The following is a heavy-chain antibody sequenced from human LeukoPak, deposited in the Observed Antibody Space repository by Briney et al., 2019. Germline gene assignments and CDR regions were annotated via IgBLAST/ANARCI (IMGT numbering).Heavy chain of an antibody. Sequence: ASVKVSCKASGYTFTSYAMNWVRQAPGQGLEWMGWISAYNGNTNYAQKLQGRVTMTTDTSTSTAYMELRSLRSDDTAVYYCARDRYYYDSSGYYYEYWGQGTLVTVSS. CDR2: ISAYNGNT. D-gene: IGHD3-22*01. J-gene: IGHJ4*02. CDR3: ARDRYYYDSSGYYYEY. V-gene: IGHV1-18*01. CDR1: GYTFTSYA.